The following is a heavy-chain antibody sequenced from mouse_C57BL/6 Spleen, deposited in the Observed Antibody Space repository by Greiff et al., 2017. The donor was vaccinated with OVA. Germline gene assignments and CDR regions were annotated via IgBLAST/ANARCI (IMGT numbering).Heavy chain of an antibody. CDR1: GYTFTDYN. CDR2: INPNNGGT. V-gene: IGHV1-18*01. D-gene: IGHD1-1*01. CDR3: ARCGSHFYGTHFDY. Sequence: VQLQQSGPELVKPGASVKIPCKASGYTFTDYNMDWVKQSHGKSLEWIGDINPNNGGTIYNQKFKGKATLTVDKSSSTAYMELRSLTSEDAAVYYCARCGSHFYGTHFDYWGQGTTLTVSS. J-gene: IGHJ2*01.